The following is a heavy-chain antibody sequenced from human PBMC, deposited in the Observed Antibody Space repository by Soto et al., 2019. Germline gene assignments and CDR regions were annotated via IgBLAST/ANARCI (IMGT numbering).Heavy chain of an antibody. V-gene: IGHV1-46*01. CDR3: ATDDGHYYGSV. D-gene: IGHD3-22*01. CDR2: IDPSGDSR. Sequence: ASVKVSCKASGFSFSDYFMHWVRQAPGQGLEWMGIIDPSGDSRNYAQKFQGRVTITRDTSTSTVYMDLSSLGYEDTAVYYCATDDGHYYGSVWGQGALVTVSS. CDR1: GFSFSDYF. J-gene: IGHJ1*01.